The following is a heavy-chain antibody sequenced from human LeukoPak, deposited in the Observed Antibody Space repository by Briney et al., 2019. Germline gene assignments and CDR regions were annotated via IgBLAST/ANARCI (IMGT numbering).Heavy chain of an antibody. CDR3: ARRDADFWSGYYGRPSSYFDY. V-gene: IGHV4-4*07. Sequence: SETLSLTCTVSGGSISSYYWSWMRQPAGKGLEWIGRMYTSGSTNYNPSLKSRVTISVDTSKNQFSLKLSSVTAADTAVYYCARRDADFWSGYYGRPSSYFDYWGQGTLVTVSS. CDR2: MYTSGST. CDR1: GGSISSYY. J-gene: IGHJ4*02. D-gene: IGHD3-3*01.